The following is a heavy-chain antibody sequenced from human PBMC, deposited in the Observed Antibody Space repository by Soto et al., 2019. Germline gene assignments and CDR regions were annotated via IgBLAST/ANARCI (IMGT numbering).Heavy chain of an antibody. J-gene: IGHJ3*02. Sequence: VASVKVSCKASGYTLTGYYMHWVRQAPGPGLEWMGWINHNSGDTNYAQKFHGRVIMTRDTSISTAYMELSGLRSYDTAVYYCAIGFYYDSGYWAAFESWDQGTMVTVSS. CDR2: INHNSGDT. CDR1: GYTLTGYY. V-gene: IGHV1-2*02. D-gene: IGHD3-22*01. CDR3: AIGFYYDSGYWAAFES.